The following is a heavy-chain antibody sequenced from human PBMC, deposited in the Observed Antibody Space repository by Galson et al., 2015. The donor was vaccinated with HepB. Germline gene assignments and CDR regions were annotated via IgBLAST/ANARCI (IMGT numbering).Heavy chain of an antibody. V-gene: IGHV3-48*04. CDR2: ISSSSTTI. D-gene: IGHD4/OR15-4a*01. CDR3: AKVGAYGLYHFDY. Sequence: SLRLSCAASAFIFSTYTMHWVRQAPGKGLEWVSYISSSSTTIYYADSVKGRFTISRDNAKNSLYLQMNSLRAEDTALYYCAKVGAYGLYHFDYWGQGTLVTVSS. CDR1: AFIFSTYT. J-gene: IGHJ4*02.